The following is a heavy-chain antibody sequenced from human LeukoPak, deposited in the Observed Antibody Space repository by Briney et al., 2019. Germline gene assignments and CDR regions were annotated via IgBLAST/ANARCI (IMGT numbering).Heavy chain of an antibody. CDR3: ARVGSTWGQQLVLAGAFDI. CDR2: IYYSGST. CDR1: GGSISSSSYY. V-gene: IGHV4-39*07. J-gene: IGHJ3*02. D-gene: IGHD6-6*01. Sequence: SETLSLTCTVSGGSISSSSYYWGWIRQPPGKGLEWIGSIYYSGSTYYNPSLKSRVTISVDTSKNQFSLKLSSVTAADTAVYYCARVGSTWGQQLVLAGAFDIWGQGTMVTVSS.